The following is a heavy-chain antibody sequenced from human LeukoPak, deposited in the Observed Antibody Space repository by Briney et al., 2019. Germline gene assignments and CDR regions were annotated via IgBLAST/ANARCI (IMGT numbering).Heavy chain of an antibody. CDR1: GYTFTGYY. Sequence: GASVKVSCKASGYTFTGYYMHWVRQAPGQGLEWMGRINPNSGGTNYAQKFQGRVTMTRDTSISTAYMELSRLRSDDTAVYYRARDLTTVTTPLGYWGQGTLVTVSS. J-gene: IGHJ4*02. CDR3: ARDLTTVTTPLGY. D-gene: IGHD4-17*01. V-gene: IGHV1-2*06. CDR2: INPNSGGT.